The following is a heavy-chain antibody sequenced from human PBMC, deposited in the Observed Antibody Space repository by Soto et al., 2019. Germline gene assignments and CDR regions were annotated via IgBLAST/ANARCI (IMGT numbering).Heavy chain of an antibody. V-gene: IGHV5-51*01. CDR1: GYSFASYW. Sequence: GESLKISCTGVGYSFASYWIGWVRQMPGKGLEWMGIIYPGDSDTRYSPSFQGQVTISADKSITTAYLQWSSLKASDTAMYYCARGYCTTTICDPWFDPWGQGTLVTVSS. D-gene: IGHD2-2*01. J-gene: IGHJ5*02. CDR2: IYPGDSDT. CDR3: ARGYCTTTICDPWFDP.